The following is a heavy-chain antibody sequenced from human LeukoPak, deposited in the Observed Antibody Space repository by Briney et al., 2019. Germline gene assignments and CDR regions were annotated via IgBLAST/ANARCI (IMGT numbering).Heavy chain of an antibody. D-gene: IGHD3-22*01. J-gene: IGHJ6*03. CDR1: GFTFSSYA. CDR2: ISYDGSNK. V-gene: IGHV3-30-3*01. CDR3: AKDKASYYDSSGYPVPHSNYYYMDV. Sequence: PGGSLRLSCAASGFTFSSYAMHWVRQAPGKGLEWVAVISYDGSNKYYADSVKGRFTISRDNSKNTLYLQMNSLRAEDTAVYYCAKDKASYYDSSGYPVPHSNYYYMDVWGKGTTVTVSS.